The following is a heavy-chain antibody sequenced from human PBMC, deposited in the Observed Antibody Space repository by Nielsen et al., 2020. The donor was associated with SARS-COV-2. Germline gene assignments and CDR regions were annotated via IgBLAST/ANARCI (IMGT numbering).Heavy chain of an antibody. CDR3: ARDPHRYYYDSSGYYGDAFDI. CDR2: IKQDGSEK. V-gene: IGHV3-7*01. Sequence: GESLKISCAASGFTFSSYWMSWVRQAPGKGLEWVANIKQDGSEKYYVDSVKGRSTISRDNAKNSLYLQMNSLRAEDTDVYYCARDPHRYYYDSSGYYGDAFDIWGQGTMVTVSS. J-gene: IGHJ3*02. D-gene: IGHD3-22*01. CDR1: GFTFSSYW.